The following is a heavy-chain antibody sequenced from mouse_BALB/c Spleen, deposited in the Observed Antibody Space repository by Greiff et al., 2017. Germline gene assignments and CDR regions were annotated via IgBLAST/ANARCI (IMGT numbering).Heavy chain of an antibody. D-gene: IGHD4-1*01. CDR1: GFTFSNYW. CDR3: TSRLGRSYFDY. CDR2: IRLKSNNYAT. J-gene: IGHJ2*01. V-gene: IGHV6-6*02. Sequence: EVKVEESGGGLVQPGGSMKLSCVASGFTFSNYWMNWVRQSPEKGLEWVAEIRLKSNNYATHYAESVKGRFTISRDDSKSSVYLQMNNLRAEDTGIYYCTSRLGRSYFDYWGQGTTLTVSS.